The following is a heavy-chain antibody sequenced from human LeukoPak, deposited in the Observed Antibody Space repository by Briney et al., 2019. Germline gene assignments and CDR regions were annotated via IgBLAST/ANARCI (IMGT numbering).Heavy chain of an antibody. CDR3: ALYSGSRDFYL. CDR2: ISSSSTTI. Sequence: GGSLRLSCAVSGFTFSRYSINWVRQAPGKGLEWISYISSSSTTIYYADSVKGRFTISRDDAKNSLYLQMNSLRAEDRAVYYCALYSGSRDFYLWGRGTLVTVSS. V-gene: IGHV3-48*01. D-gene: IGHD1-26*01. J-gene: IGHJ2*01. CDR1: GFTFSRYS.